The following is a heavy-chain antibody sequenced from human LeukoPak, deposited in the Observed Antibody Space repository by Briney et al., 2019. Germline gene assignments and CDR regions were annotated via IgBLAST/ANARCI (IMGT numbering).Heavy chain of an antibody. CDR3: ARGSYSSSYYYYYMDV. CDR1: GYTFTSYG. Sequence: ASVKVSCKASGYTFTSYGISWVRQAPGQGLEWMGWISAYNGNTNYAQKLQGRVTMTTDTSTSTAYMELSSLRSEDTAVYYCARGSYSSSYYYYYMDVWGKGTTVTVSS. D-gene: IGHD6-6*01. J-gene: IGHJ6*03. CDR2: ISAYNGNT. V-gene: IGHV1-18*01.